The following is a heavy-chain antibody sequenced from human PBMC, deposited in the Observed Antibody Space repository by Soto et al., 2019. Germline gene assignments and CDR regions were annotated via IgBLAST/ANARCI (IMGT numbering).Heavy chain of an antibody. CDR2: ISSSSSYI. CDR3: ARDQPGYSYGYGLGY. CDR1: GFTFSSYI. J-gene: IGHJ4*02. D-gene: IGHD5-18*01. V-gene: IGHV3-21*01. Sequence: GGSLRLSCAASGFTFSSYIMNWVRHAPGKGLEWVSSISSSSSYIYYADSVKGRFTISRDNAKNSLYLQMNSLRAEDMAVYYCARDQPGYSYGYGLGYWGQGTLVTVSS.